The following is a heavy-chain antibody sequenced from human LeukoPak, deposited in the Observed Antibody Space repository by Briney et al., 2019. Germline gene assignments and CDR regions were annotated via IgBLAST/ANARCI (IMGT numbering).Heavy chain of an antibody. V-gene: IGHV3-23*01. CDR2: ISGSGGST. CDR3: AKIGRRYDFWTGYYEEEVDYMDV. CDR1: GFTFSSYA. J-gene: IGHJ6*03. Sequence: GGSLRLSCAASGFTFSSYAMSWVRQAPEKGLEWVSGISGSGGSTYHADSVKGRFTISRDNSKNTLYLQMNSLRAEDTAVYYCAKIGRRYDFWTGYYEEEVDYMDVWGKGTTVTVSS. D-gene: IGHD3-3*01.